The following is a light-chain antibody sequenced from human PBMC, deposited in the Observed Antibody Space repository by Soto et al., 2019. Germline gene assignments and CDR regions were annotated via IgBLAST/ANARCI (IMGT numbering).Light chain of an antibody. V-gene: IGLV2-14*03. CDR3: SSYTGSSTYV. Sequence: QSVLTQPASVSGSPGQSITISCTGTSNDVGGYNYVSWYQQHPGKAHKLMIYDVSNRPSGVSNRLSGSKSANTASMTISGLQTEDESDYYCSSYTGSSTYVFGTGTKVTVL. CDR1: SNDVGGYNY. CDR2: DVS. J-gene: IGLJ1*01.